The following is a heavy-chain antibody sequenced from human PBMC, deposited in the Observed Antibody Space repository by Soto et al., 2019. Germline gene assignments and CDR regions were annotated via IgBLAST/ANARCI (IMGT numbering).Heavy chain of an antibody. V-gene: IGHV4-34*01. CDR3: ARGQEGIVATH. CDR1: GGSLTGYY. Sequence: QVQLQQWGAGLLKPSEILSLTCAVNGGSLTGYYWSWIRQPPGKGLEWIGEIKDGGSTNYSPSLRGRATISSDTSNTQFSLKLNSVTAADTAVYYCARGQEGIVATHWDQGALVTVSS. J-gene: IGHJ4*02. CDR2: IKDGGST. D-gene: IGHD5-12*01.